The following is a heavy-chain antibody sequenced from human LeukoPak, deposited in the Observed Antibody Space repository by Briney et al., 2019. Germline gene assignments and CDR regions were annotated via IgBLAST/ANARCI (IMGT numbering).Heavy chain of an antibody. Sequence: NSSETLSLTCTVSGGSISSSSYYWGWIRQPPGKGLEWIGSIFYSGNIYYNPSLKSRVTISVYTSKNQFSLRLSSVTAADTAVYYCARGRGEGRSISMIRGVRAPSYNWFDPWGHGTQVTVSS. CDR2: IFYSGNI. CDR3: ARGRGEGRSISMIRGVRAPSYNWFDP. V-gene: IGHV4-39*07. D-gene: IGHD3-10*01. J-gene: IGHJ5*02. CDR1: GGSISSSSYY.